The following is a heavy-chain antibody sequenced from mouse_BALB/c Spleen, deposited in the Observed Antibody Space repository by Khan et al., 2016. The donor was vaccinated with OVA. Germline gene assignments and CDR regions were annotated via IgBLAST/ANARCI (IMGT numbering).Heavy chain of an antibody. CDR1: GFTFIDYG. CDR2: ISSVAYSI. CDR3: VRGGFAY. Sequence: EVELVESGGGLVQPGGSRKLSCAASGFTFIDYGMAWVRQTPGKGPEWIAFISSVAYSIYYADTVTGRFIISSENAKHTLYLEKSRLRSDDTAMYYCVRGGFAYWGQGTLVTVSA. V-gene: IGHV5-15*02. J-gene: IGHJ3*01.